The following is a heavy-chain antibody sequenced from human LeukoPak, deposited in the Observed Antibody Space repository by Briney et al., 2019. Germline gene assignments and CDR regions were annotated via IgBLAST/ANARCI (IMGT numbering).Heavy chain of an antibody. CDR1: GYTFTGYY. D-gene: IGHD6-6*01. J-gene: IGHJ6*03. CDR3: ARDKQLDPYYYYYMDV. Sequence: ASVKVSCKASGYTFTGYYMHWVQQAPGQGLEWMGWINPNSGGTNYAQKFQGRVTMTRDTSISTAYMELSRLRSDDTAVYYCARDKQLDPYYYYYMDVWGKGTTVTVSS. CDR2: INPNSGGT. V-gene: IGHV1-2*02.